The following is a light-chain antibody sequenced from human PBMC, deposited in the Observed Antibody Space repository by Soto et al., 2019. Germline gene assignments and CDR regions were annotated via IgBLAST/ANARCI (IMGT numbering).Light chain of an antibody. CDR1: QGISSY. Sequence: AIRMNQSPSSFSASTGDRVSITSLATQGISSYLAGYQQKPGKAPKLLIYAASTLQSGVLSRFSGSGSGTDFTLTISCLQSEDFVTYYCQQYYSYPITFGQGTRLEIK. CDR3: QQYYSYPIT. CDR2: AAS. V-gene: IGKV1-8*01. J-gene: IGKJ5*01.